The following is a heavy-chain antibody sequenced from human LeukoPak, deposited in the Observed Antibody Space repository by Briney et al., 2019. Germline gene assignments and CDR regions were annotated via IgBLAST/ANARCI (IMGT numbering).Heavy chain of an antibody. CDR2: ISSSSYI. CDR3: ARVGGVITGTTIRWLDP. J-gene: IGHJ5*02. Sequence: GGSLRLSCAASGFTFSSYSMNWVRQAPGKGLEWVSSISSSSYIYYADSVKGRFTISRDNAKNSLYLQMNSLRAEDTAVYYCARVGGVITGTTIRWLDPWGQGTLVTVSS. V-gene: IGHV3-21*01. D-gene: IGHD1-7*01. CDR1: GFTFSSYS.